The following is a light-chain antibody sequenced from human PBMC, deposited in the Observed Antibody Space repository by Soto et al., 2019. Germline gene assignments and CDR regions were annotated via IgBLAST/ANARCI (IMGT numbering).Light chain of an antibody. V-gene: IGLV2-14*02. J-gene: IGLJ1*01. CDR1: SSDVGSHNF. CDR3: NSYTTSSALV. Sequence: QSALTQPASVSGSPGQSITISCTGTSSDVGSHNFVSWYQQRPGKAPKLMIFEVTKRPSGVSSRFSASKSGNAAYLSISGLQPEDEADYYCNSYTTSSALVFGTGTKLTVL. CDR2: EVT.